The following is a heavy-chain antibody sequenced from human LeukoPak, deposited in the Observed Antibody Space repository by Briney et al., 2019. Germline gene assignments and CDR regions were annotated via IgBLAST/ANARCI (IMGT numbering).Heavy chain of an antibody. CDR2: IKSKTDGGTT. D-gene: IGHD3-22*01. J-gene: IGHJ4*02. CDR1: GFTFSNAW. Sequence: PGGSLRLSCAASGFTFSNAWMNWVRQAPGKGLEWVGRIKSKTDGGTTDYAAPVKGRFTISRDDSKNTLYQQMNSLKTEDTAVYYCTTEYYYDSSGYTYWGQGTLVTVSS. CDR3: TTEYYYDSSGYTY. V-gene: IGHV3-15*07.